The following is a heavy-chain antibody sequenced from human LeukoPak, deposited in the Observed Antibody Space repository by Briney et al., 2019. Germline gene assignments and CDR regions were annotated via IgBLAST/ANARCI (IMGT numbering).Heavy chain of an antibody. CDR1: GFTFSSYA. CDR2: ISGSGGST. D-gene: IGHD3-22*01. Sequence: GGTLRLSCAASGFTFSSYAMSWVRQAPGKGLEWVSAISGSGGSTYYADSVKGRFTISRDNSKNTLYLQMNSLRAEDTAVYYCAKASNYYDSSGYFPDYFDYWGQGTLVTVSS. CDR3: AKASNYYDSSGYFPDYFDY. V-gene: IGHV3-23*01. J-gene: IGHJ4*02.